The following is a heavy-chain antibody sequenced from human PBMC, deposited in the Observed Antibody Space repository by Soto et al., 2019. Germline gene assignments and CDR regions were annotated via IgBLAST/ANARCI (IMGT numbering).Heavy chain of an antibody. D-gene: IGHD5-12*01. Sequence: ASVKVSCKVSGYTLTELSMHWVRQAPGKGLEWMGGFDPEDGETIYAQKFQGRVTMTEDTSTDTAYMELSSLRSEDTAVYYCATAQKRWLQPAFFDYWGQGTLVTVSS. CDR1: GYTLTELS. V-gene: IGHV1-24*01. CDR3: ATAQKRWLQPAFFDY. J-gene: IGHJ4*02. CDR2: FDPEDGET.